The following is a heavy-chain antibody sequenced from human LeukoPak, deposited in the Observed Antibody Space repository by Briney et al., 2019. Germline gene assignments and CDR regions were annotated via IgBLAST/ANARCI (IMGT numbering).Heavy chain of an antibody. Sequence: SETLSLTCTVSGGSISRYYWSWIRQPPGKGLEWVGYIYYSGSTQYSPSLKSRVTISVDTSNNQFSLKLSSVTAADTAIYYCARTGITGTTNYYYYYMDVWGKGTTVTVSS. CDR2: IYYSGST. CDR1: GGSISRYY. V-gene: IGHV4-59*08. D-gene: IGHD1-7*01. J-gene: IGHJ6*03. CDR3: ARTGITGTTNYYYYYMDV.